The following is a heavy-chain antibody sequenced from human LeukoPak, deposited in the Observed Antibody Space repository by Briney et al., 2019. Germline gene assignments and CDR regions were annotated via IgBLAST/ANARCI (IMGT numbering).Heavy chain of an antibody. J-gene: IGHJ4*02. Sequence: GESLKISCKGSGYSFTNYWIGWVRQMPGKGLGWMGIIYPGDSDTRYSPSFQGQVTISADKSISTAYLQWSSLKASDTAMYYCATYYYDSSGYYPYFDYWGQGTLVTVSS. CDR2: IYPGDSDT. CDR3: ATYYYDSSGYYPYFDY. V-gene: IGHV5-51*01. CDR1: GYSFTNYW. D-gene: IGHD3-22*01.